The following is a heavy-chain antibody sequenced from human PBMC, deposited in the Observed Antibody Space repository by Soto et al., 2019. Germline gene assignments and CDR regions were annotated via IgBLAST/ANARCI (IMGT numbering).Heavy chain of an antibody. Sequence: QLHLVQSGAVVKKPGASVTVSCSASGYPVTAYYMHWVRQAPGRGLEWMGGINPATGAAKYTQTFRGRGTLTRDPSTGTVLMEPSGPTSEDTAVFYCARGGGVGVAGSAAFDMWGQGTLVTVSS. CDR2: INPATGAA. CDR1: GYPVTAYY. D-gene: IGHD3-3*01. V-gene: IGHV1-2*02. CDR3: ARGGGVGVAGSAAFDM. J-gene: IGHJ3*02.